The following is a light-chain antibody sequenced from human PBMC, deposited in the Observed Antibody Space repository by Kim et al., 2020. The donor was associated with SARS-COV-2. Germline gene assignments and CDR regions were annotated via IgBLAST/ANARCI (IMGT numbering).Light chain of an antibody. CDR1: SSDVGGHSY. CDR3: GSYSSSGTWV. J-gene: IGLJ2*01. V-gene: IGLV2-14*03. CDR2: DVT. Sequence: QSALTQPASVSGSPGQSITIYCTGTSSDVGGHSYVSWYQQHPDKAPKVMIYDVTNRPSGVSDRFSGSKSGNTASLTISGLQPEDEADYYCGSYSSSGTWVFGGGTQLTVL.